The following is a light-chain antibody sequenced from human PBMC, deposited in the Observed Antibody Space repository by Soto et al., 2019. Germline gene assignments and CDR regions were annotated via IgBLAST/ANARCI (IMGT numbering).Light chain of an antibody. CDR2: DAS. CDR1: QSVSSY. J-gene: IGKJ2*01. CDR3: QQYGSSHT. V-gene: IGKV3-11*01. Sequence: EIVLTQSPATLSLSPGERATLSCRASQSVSSYLAWYQQKPGQAPRLLIYDASIRATGIPARFSGSGSGTDFTLTISSLEPEDFAVYYCQQYGSSHTFGQGTKLEIK.